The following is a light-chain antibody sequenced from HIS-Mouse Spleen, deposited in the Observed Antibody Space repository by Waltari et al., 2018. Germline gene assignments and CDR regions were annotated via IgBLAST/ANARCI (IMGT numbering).Light chain of an antibody. Sequence: QSALTQPASVSGSPGRSITISCPGTSSDVGGVNYVSWYQQHPGKAPKLMIYDVSNRPSGVSKRFSGSKSGNTASLTISGLQAEDEADYYCSSYTSSSTEVFGGGTKLTVL. CDR3: SSYTSSSTEV. J-gene: IGLJ2*01. V-gene: IGLV2-14*03. CDR1: SSDVGGVNY. CDR2: DVS.